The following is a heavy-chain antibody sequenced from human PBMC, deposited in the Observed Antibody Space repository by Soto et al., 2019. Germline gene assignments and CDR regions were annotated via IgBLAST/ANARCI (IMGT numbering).Heavy chain of an antibody. J-gene: IGHJ6*02. V-gene: IGHV4-59*02. D-gene: IGHD3-10*01. Sequence: SETLSLTCTVSGGSVTSYYWSCIRQPPGKALEWIGTIYYSGSTNYNPSLKSRVSLSVDTSKNQFSLKVGSVTAADTAVYFCARALYGSGVLDVWGQGTTVPVSS. CDR1: GGSVTSYY. CDR2: IYYSGST. CDR3: ARALYGSGVLDV.